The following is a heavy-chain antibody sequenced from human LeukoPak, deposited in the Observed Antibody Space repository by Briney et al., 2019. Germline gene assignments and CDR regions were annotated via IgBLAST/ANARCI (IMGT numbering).Heavy chain of an antibody. Sequence: SETLSLTCTVSGGSISSGGYYWSWIRQHPGKGLEWIGCIYYSGNTNYNPSLKSRVSISVDTSKNQFSLKLSSGTAADTAVYYCARDYCSGGSCYSNYYYGMDVWGQGTTVTVSS. CDR1: GGSISSGGYY. V-gene: IGHV4-61*08. CDR2: IYYSGNT. CDR3: ARDYCSGGSCYSNYYYGMDV. D-gene: IGHD2-15*01. J-gene: IGHJ6*02.